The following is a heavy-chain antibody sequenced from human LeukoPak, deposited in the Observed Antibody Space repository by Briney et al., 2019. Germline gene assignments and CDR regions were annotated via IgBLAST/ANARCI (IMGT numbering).Heavy chain of an antibody. CDR2: INHSGST. D-gene: IGHD6-13*01. J-gene: IGHJ4*02. Sequence: SETLSLTCAVYGGSFSGYYWSWIRQPPGRGLEWIGEINHSGSTKHNPSLKGRVTISVDTSKNQFFLKLSSVTAADTAVYYCARGLRSSSWDYLDYWGQGTLVTVSS. V-gene: IGHV4-34*01. CDR1: GGSFSGYY. CDR3: ARGLRSSSWDYLDY.